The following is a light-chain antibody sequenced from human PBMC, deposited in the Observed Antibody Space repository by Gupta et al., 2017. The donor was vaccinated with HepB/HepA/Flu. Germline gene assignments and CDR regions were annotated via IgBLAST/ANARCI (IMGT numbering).Light chain of an antibody. CDR2: WAS. CDR3: QQDYSTRT. CDR1: QSVLYSSNNKNY. J-gene: IGKJ1*01. V-gene: IGKV4-1*01. Sequence: DIVMTQSPLSLAVSLGERATINCKSSQSVLYSSNNKNYLAWYQQKPGQPPKLLIYWASTRESGVPDRFSGSGSGTDFTLTSSSLQAEDVAVYYCQQDYSTRTFGQGTKVEIK.